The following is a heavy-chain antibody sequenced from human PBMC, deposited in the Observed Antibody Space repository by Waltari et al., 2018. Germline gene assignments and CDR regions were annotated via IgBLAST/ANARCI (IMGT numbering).Heavy chain of an antibody. CDR3: ARTSGAAAGKFDY. CDR1: GTSISNYY. CDR2: ISDSGST. Sequence: QVQLQESGPGLVKPSETLSLTCTVSGTSISNYYWTWIRQPPGKGLEWIGHISDSGSTSYNPSLKSRVTISGDTSKNHFSLKLSSVTAADTAVYYCARTSGAAAGKFDYWGQGTLVTVSS. V-gene: IGHV4-59*01. J-gene: IGHJ4*02. D-gene: IGHD6-13*01.